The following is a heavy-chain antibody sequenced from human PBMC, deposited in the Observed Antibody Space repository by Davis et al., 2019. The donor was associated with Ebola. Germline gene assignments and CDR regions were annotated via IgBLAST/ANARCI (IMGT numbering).Heavy chain of an antibody. CDR2: IWSDQRK. CDR3: ARDSHQGDYTFDY. Sequence: PGGSLRLSCTTSGFAFSNFGMHWVRQAPGAGPEWIAVIWSDQRKLYGDSVRGRFTVSRDNSKNTLYLQMNSLRLEDTAFYYCARDSHQGDYTFDYWGRGSLVTVSS. J-gene: IGHJ4*01. V-gene: IGHV3-33*01. D-gene: IGHD4-17*01. CDR1: GFAFSNFG.